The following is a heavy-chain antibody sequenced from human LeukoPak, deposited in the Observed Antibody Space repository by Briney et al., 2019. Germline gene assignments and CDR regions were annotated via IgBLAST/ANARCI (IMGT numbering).Heavy chain of an antibody. D-gene: IGHD3-3*01. Sequence: PSETLSLTCAVYGGSFSGYYWSWIRQPPGKGLEWIGEINHSGSTNYNPSLKSRVTISVDTSKNQFSLKLSSVTAADTAVYYCAREEVYDFWSGYIDLFDYWGQGTLVTVSS. CDR1: GGSFSGYY. V-gene: IGHV4-34*01. CDR2: INHSGST. J-gene: IGHJ4*02. CDR3: AREEVYDFWSGYIDLFDY.